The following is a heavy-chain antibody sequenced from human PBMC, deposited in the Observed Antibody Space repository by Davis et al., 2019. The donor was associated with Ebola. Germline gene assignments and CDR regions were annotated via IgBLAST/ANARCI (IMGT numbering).Heavy chain of an antibody. J-gene: IGHJ4*02. V-gene: IGHV3-33*01. D-gene: IGHD2-2*03. CDR2: IWYDGNNK. CDR1: GFTFSTYG. Sequence: GESLKISCAASGFTFSTYGMHWVRQAPGKGLEWVAVIWYDGNNKYYADSVKGRFTISRDNAKNSLYLQMNSLRAEDTAVYYCARDLGLPRNGWYFDYWGQGTLDTVSS. CDR3: ARDLGLPRNGWYFDY.